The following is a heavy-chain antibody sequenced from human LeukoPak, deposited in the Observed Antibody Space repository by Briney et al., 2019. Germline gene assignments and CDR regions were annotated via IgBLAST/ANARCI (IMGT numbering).Heavy chain of an antibody. D-gene: IGHD3-22*01. V-gene: IGHV4-34*01. Sequence: SETLSLTCAVYGESFSGYYWSWIRQPPGKGLEWIGESNHSGSTNYNPSLKSRVTISVDTSKNQFSLKLSSVTAADTAVYYCARELYSSGYHDAFDIWGQGTPVTVSS. CDR3: ARELYSSGYHDAFDI. J-gene: IGHJ3*02. CDR2: SNHSGST. CDR1: GESFSGYY.